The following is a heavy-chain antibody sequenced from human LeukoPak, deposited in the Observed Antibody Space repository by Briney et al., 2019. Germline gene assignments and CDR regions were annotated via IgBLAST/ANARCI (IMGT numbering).Heavy chain of an antibody. CDR1: GFTFSSSW. D-gene: IGHD3-10*01. CDR3: ARGHNYYGSGSYYDRWYYFDY. Sequence: GGSLRLSCVASGFTFSSSWMSWVRQAPGKGLEWVANIKQDGSEKYYVDSVKGRFTIFRDNAKNSLYLQMNSLRAEDTAVYFCARGHNYYGSGSYYDRWYYFDYWGQGTLVTVSS. CDR2: IKQDGSEK. J-gene: IGHJ4*02. V-gene: IGHV3-7*01.